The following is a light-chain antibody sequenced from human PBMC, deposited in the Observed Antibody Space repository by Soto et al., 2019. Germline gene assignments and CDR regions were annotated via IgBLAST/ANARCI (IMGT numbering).Light chain of an antibody. J-gene: IGKJ2*01. CDR3: QQYGNSPYT. CDR1: QSVSRSY. Sequence: EIVLTQSPGTLSLSPGERATLSCRASQSVSRSYLAWYQHKPGQAPRLLIYGASSRATGIPDRFSGSGSGTDFTLTISRLEPEDFAVYYCQQYGNSPYTFGQGTKLEIK. CDR2: GAS. V-gene: IGKV3-20*01.